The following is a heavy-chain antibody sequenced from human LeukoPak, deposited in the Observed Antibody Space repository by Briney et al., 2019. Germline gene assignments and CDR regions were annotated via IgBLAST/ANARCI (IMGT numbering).Heavy chain of an antibody. CDR3: ARVDSSNWYEYRGYFDY. CDR1: GGSISSSSYY. J-gene: IGHJ4*02. CDR2: IYYSGST. Sequence: PSETLSLTCTVSGGSISSSSYYWGWIRQPPGKGLEWIGSIYYSGSTYYNPSLKSRVTISVDTSKNQFSLKLSSVTAADTAVYYCARVDSSNWYEYRGYFDYWGQGTLVTVSS. D-gene: IGHD1-20*01. V-gene: IGHV4-39*07.